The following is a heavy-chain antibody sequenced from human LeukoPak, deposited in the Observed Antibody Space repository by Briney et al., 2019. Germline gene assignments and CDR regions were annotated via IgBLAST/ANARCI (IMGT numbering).Heavy chain of an antibody. CDR3: ARSYDYYDSSGYWGDAFDI. J-gene: IGHJ3*02. D-gene: IGHD3-22*01. CDR1: GGSISSGTNY. CDR2: VYTSGST. V-gene: IGHV4-61*02. Sequence: SETLSLTCTVSGGSISSGTNYWSWIRQPAGKGLEWIGRVYTSGSTNYNPSLKSRVTMSVDTSKNQFSLKLSSVTAADTAVYYCARSYDYYDSSGYWGDAFDIWGQGTVVTVSS.